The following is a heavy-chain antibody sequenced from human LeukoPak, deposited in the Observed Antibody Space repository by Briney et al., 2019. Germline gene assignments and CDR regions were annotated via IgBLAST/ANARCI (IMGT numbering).Heavy chain of an antibody. J-gene: IGHJ4*02. D-gene: IGHD1-14*01. Sequence: GGSLRLSCAASGFTFSSYDMHWVRQATGKGLEWVSAIGTAGDTYYPGSVKGRFTISRENAKNSLYLQMNSLRAGDTAVYYCARGTLNIPGEHGAFDYWGQGTLVTVSS. CDR3: ARGTLNIPGEHGAFDY. V-gene: IGHV3-13*01. CDR2: IGTAGDT. CDR1: GFTFSSYD.